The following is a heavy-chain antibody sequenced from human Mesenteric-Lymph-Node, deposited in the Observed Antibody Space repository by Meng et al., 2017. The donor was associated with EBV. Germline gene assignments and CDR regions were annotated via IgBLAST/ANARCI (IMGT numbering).Heavy chain of an antibody. D-gene: IGHD3-16*01. Sequence: AQGQGPGPGLVEPSGPLSLTCTASGGSVSNGDYFWSWVRQPPGKGLEWIGYSSYTGSTNFNPSLKSRVTISVDTSKKQFSLKLTPVTAADTAVYYCARATTYDFSWGNYYFIDYWGQGTLVTVSS. CDR3: ARATTYDFSWGNYYFIDY. J-gene: IGHJ4*02. CDR1: GGSVSNGDYF. V-gene: IGHV4-61*08. CDR2: SSYTGST.